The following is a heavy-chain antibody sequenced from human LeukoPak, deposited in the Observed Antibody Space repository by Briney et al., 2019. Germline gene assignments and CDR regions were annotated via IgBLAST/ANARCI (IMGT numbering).Heavy chain of an antibody. CDR1: GGSFSGYY. J-gene: IGHJ4*02. Sequence: KPSETLSLTCAVYGGSFSGYYWSWIRPPPGKGLEWIGEINHSGSTNYNPSLKSRVTISVDTSKNQFSLKLSSVTAADTAVYYCARARRGYYDFWSGLDDYWGQGTLVTVSS. V-gene: IGHV4-34*01. D-gene: IGHD3-3*01. CDR3: ARARRGYYDFWSGLDDY. CDR2: INHSGST.